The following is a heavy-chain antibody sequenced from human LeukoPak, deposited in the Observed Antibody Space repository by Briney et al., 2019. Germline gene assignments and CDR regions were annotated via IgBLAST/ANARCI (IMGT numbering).Heavy chain of an antibody. V-gene: IGHV4-38-2*02. CDR3: AIYGSGSQGSPHYYYYYMDV. J-gene: IGHJ6*03. CDR1: RTFISGGYY. D-gene: IGHD3-10*01. Sequence: PSETLSLTCTVSRTFISGGYYWGWIRQSPGKGLEWIGSIYYTGSTYYNPSLKSRVSISVDTSKNQLSLNLTSVTTADTAVYYCAIYGSGSQGSPHYYYYYMDVWGKGTTVTVSS. CDR2: IYYTGST.